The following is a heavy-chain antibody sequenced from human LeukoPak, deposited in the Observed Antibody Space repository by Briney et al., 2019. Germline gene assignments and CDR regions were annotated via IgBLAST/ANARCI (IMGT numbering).Heavy chain of an antibody. CDR1: GFSFSSYG. V-gene: IGHV3-23*01. Sequence: GGSLRLSCAASGFSFSSYGMSWVRQAPGEGLEWVSAISGSGGSTYYADSVKGRFTISRDNSKNMLYLQMNSLRAEDTAVYYCAKVSESNYDFLTGYYTPYYFDYWGQGTLVTVSS. J-gene: IGHJ4*02. CDR3: AKVSESNYDFLTGYYTPYYFDY. D-gene: IGHD3-9*01. CDR2: ISGSGGST.